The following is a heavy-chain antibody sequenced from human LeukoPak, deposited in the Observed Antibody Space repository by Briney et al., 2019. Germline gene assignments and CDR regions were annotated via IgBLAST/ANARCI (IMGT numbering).Heavy chain of an antibody. Sequence: ASVNVSCKPSGYIFSGYYMHWVRHAPGQGLEGMGWINPNSGGTNYAQKFQGRVTMTRDTSISTAYMDLSRLRSDDTAVYYCARVSPRHYYYMDVWGKGTTVTVSS. J-gene: IGHJ6*03. CDR3: ARVSPRHYYYMDV. D-gene: IGHD1-14*01. CDR2: INPNSGGT. V-gene: IGHV1-2*02. CDR1: GYIFSGYY.